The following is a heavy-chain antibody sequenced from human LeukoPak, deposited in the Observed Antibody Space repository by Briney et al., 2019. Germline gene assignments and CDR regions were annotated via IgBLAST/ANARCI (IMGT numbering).Heavy chain of an antibody. D-gene: IGHD5-24*01. V-gene: IGHV1-18*01. CDR2: ISAYNGNT. CDR3: ARGNGYNYASNY. CDR1: GYTFTSYD. Sequence: ASVKVSCKASGYTFTSYDINWVRQATGQGLEWMGWISAYNGNTNYAQKLQGRVTMTTDTSTSTAYMELSSLRSEDTAVYYCARGNGYNYASNYWGQGTLVTVSS. J-gene: IGHJ4*02.